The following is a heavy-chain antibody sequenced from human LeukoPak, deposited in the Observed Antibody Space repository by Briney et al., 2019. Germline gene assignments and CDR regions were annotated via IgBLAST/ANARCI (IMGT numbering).Heavy chain of an antibody. CDR1: GYTFTNYY. CDR2: INPGGDNT. Sequence: ASVKVSCKASGYTFTNYYIHWVRQAPGQGLEWMGLINPGGDNTDYAQNFQGRVTMTRDTSTSTVYMGLSSLRSEDTAVYYCARGPHWDPHFDYWGQGTLVTVSS. J-gene: IGHJ4*02. V-gene: IGHV1-46*01. D-gene: IGHD7-27*01. CDR3: ARGPHWDPHFDY.